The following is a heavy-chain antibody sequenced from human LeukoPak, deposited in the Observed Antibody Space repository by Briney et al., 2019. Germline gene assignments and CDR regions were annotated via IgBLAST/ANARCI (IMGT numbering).Heavy chain of an antibody. Sequence: PSETLSLTCSVSGGSVSSSGYYWSWIRQPPGKGLEWIGYIYYSGSTNYSPFLKSRITISVDTSKNQFSLKLSSVTAADTAVYYCARGFRTTVVTDSWGQGTLVTVSS. D-gene: IGHD4-23*01. CDR1: GGSVSSSGYY. CDR2: IYYSGST. J-gene: IGHJ4*02. CDR3: ARGFRTTVVTDS. V-gene: IGHV4-61*08.